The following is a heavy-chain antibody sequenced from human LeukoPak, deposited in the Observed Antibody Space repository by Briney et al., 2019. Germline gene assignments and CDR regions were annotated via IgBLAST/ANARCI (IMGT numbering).Heavy chain of an antibody. V-gene: IGHV3-43*02. CDR2: ISGDGGST. Sequence: GGSLRLSCAASGFTFDDYAMHWVRQAPGKGLEWASLISGDGGSTYYADSVKGRFTISRDNSKNSLYLQMNSLRTEDTALYYCARKHLESSSWYLPFDYWGQGTLVTVSS. D-gene: IGHD6-13*01. J-gene: IGHJ4*02. CDR3: ARKHLESSSWYLPFDY. CDR1: GFTFDDYA.